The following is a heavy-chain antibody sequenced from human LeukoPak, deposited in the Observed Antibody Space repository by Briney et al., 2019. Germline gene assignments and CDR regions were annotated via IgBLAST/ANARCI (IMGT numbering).Heavy chain of an antibody. CDR2: INDDGTTT. J-gene: IGHJ4*02. CDR3: AGQYYDYVWGSYRLDY. V-gene: IGHV3-74*01. D-gene: IGHD3-16*02. Sequence: GGSLRLSCAASGFTFSTYFMHWVRQAPGEGLVWVSRINDDGTTTRYADSVKGRFTISRDNAKNSLYLQMNSLRAEDTAVYYCAGQYYDYVWGSYRLDYWGQGTLVTVSS. CDR1: GFTFSTYF.